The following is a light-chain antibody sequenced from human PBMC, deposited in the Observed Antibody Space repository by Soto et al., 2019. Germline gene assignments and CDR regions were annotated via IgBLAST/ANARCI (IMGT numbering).Light chain of an antibody. J-gene: IGLJ1*01. CDR3: CSFAGSSTYV. CDR1: SSDVGSYNL. CDR2: EAS. Sequence: ALTQPASVSGSPGQSITISCTETSSDVGSYNLVSWYQHHPGKAPKLMIYEASKRPSGVSNRFSGSKSGNTASLTISGLQAEDEADYYCCSFAGSSTYVFGTGTRSPS. V-gene: IGLV2-23*01.